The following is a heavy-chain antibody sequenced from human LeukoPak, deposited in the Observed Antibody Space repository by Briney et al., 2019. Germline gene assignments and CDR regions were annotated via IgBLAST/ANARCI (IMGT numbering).Heavy chain of an antibody. Sequence: PGGSLRLSCAAYGFTFSSYAMHWVRQTPGKGLEWVAVISYDGSNKYYADSVKGRFTISRDNSKNTQYLQMNSLRPEDTAVYYCARLYCSSTSCYAGFDYWGQGTLVTVSS. V-gene: IGHV3-30-3*01. CDR3: ARLYCSSTSCYAGFDY. D-gene: IGHD2-2*01. CDR1: GFTFSSYA. J-gene: IGHJ4*02. CDR2: ISYDGSNK.